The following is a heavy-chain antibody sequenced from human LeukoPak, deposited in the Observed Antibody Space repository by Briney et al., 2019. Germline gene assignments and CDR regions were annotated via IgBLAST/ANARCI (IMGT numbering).Heavy chain of an antibody. CDR1: GYTFTSYG. J-gene: IGHJ4*02. CDR2: ISAYNGNT. CDR3: AASATIFGVVIGLDY. Sequence: ASVNVSCKASGYTFTSYGISWVRQAPGHGLVWMGWISAYNGNTNYAQKLQGRVTMTTDTSTSTAYMELRSLRSDDTAVYYCAASATIFGVVIGLDYWGQGTLVTVSS. V-gene: IGHV1-18*01. D-gene: IGHD3-3*01.